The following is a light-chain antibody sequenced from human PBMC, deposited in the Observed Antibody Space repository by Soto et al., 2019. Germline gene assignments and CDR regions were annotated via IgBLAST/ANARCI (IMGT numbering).Light chain of an antibody. Sequence: IVMTQSPATLSVSPGEGVTLSCRASENVGTNLAWYQQKPGQAPRLLIYGSSTRATGIPATFSGSGSGTDFTLTISSLLSADSAISYCQKYNNWGLSFGGGTKVEIK. V-gene: IGKV3D-15*01. CDR1: ENVGTN. CDR3: QKYNNWGLS. J-gene: IGKJ4*01. CDR2: GSS.